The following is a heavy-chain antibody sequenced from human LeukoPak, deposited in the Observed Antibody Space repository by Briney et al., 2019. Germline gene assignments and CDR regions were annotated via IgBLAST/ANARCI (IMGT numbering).Heavy chain of an antibody. CDR2: INGDGSTT. Sequence: GGSLRLSCAASGFTFSNYWMHWVRQAPGKGLVWVSRINGDGSTTNYADSVKGRFTISRDNAKNTLFLQMNSLRAEDTAVYYCARDSGSYWFDPWGQGTLVTVSS. CDR1: GFTFSNYW. CDR3: ARDSGSYWFDP. V-gene: IGHV3-74*01. D-gene: IGHD1-26*01. J-gene: IGHJ5*02.